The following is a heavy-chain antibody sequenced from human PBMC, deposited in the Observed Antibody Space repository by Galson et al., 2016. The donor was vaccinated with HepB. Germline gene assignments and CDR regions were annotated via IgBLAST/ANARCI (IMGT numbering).Heavy chain of an antibody. CDR2: IETAGDT. J-gene: IGHJ6*04. CDR1: GFTFSIHD. D-gene: IGHD1-1*01. Sequence: SLRLSCAASGFTFSIHDMHWVRQVTGKGLEWVSAIETAGDTYYPDSVKGRFTISRQNAKNSLYLQMNDLRAGDTAVYYFARGKSLLTMPWNYGLDVWGSGTAVTVSS. CDR3: ARGKSLLTMPWNYGLDV. V-gene: IGHV3-13*01.